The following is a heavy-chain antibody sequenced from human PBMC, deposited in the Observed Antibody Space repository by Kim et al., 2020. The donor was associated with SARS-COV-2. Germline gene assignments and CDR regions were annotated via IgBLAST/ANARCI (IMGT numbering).Heavy chain of an antibody. CDR1: GYTFTGYY. CDR3: ARGGGGGGNPYGMDV. Sequence: ASVKVSCKASGYTFTGYYMHWVRQAPGQGLEWMGWINPNSGGTNYAQKFQGWVTMTRDTSISTAYMELSRLRSDDTAVYYCARGGGGGGNPYGMDVWGQGTTVTVSS. V-gene: IGHV1-2*04. D-gene: IGHD2-15*01. CDR2: INPNSGGT. J-gene: IGHJ6*02.